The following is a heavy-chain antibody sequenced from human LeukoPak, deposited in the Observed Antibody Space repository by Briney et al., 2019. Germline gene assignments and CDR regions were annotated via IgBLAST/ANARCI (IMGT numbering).Heavy chain of an antibody. J-gene: IGHJ4*02. D-gene: IGHD4-17*01. CDR1: GGSISSSSYY. Sequence: SETLSLTCTVSGGSISSSSYYWGWIRQPPGKGLEWIGSIYYSGSTYYNPSLKSRVTISVDTSKNQFSLKLSSVTAADTAVYYCARLPTVTTSFDYWGQGTLVTVSS. V-gene: IGHV4-39*01. CDR2: IYYSGST. CDR3: ARLPTVTTSFDY.